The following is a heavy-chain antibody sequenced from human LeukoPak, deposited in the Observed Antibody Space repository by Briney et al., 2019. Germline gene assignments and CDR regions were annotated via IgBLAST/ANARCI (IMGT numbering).Heavy chain of an antibody. V-gene: IGHV4-4*07. J-gene: IGHJ6*02. D-gene: IGHD2-2*01. CDR3: ARERLGYCSSTSCYEVYYYYYGMDV. CDR2: IYTSGST. Sequence: PSETLSLTCTVSGGSISSYYWSWLRQPAGKGLEWIGRIYTSGSTNYNPSLKSRVTMSVDTSKNQFSLKLSSVIAADTAVYYCARERLGYCSSTSCYEVYYYYYGMDVWGQGTTVTVSS. CDR1: GGSISSYY.